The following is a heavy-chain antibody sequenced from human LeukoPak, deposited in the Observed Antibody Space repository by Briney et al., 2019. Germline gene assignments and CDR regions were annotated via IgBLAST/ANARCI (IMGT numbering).Heavy chain of an antibody. CDR1: GYTLTELS. J-gene: IGHJ4*02. D-gene: IGHD1-26*01. CDR2: MNPNSGNT. V-gene: IGHV1-8*01. CDR3: ARGSEWELLWIDY. Sequence: ASVKVSCTVSGYTLTELSMHWVRQATGQGLEWMGWMNPNSGNTGYAQKFQGRVTMTRNTSISTAYMELSSLRSEDTAVYYCARGSEWELLWIDYWGQGTLVTVSS.